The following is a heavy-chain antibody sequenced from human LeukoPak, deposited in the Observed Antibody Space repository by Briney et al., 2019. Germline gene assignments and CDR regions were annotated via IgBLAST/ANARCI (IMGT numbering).Heavy chain of an antibody. CDR3: ARGFQYYSYGMDV. J-gene: IGHJ6*02. CDR2: IWYDGSNK. V-gene: IGHV3-33*01. Sequence: GGSLRLSCAASGFTFSTYGVHWVRQAPGKGLEWVVVIWYDGSNKYFADSVKGRFTISRDNSKNTLHLQMNSLRAEDTAVYYCARGFQYYSYGMDVWGQGTTVTVSS. CDR1: GFTFSTYG.